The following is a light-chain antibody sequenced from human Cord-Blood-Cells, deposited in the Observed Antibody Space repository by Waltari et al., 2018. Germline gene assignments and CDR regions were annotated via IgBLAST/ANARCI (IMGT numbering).Light chain of an antibody. J-gene: IGKJ4*01. CDR2: WAS. V-gene: IGKV4-1*01. Sequence: DCMMPQSPASLAVCLCARALINCKSRLSVLYSSNNKNYLAWYQQKPGQPPKLLIYWASTRESGVPDRFSGSGSGTDFTLTISSLQAEDVAVYYCQQYYSTPLTFGGGTKVEIK. CDR3: QQYYSTPLT. CDR1: LSVLYSSNNKNY.